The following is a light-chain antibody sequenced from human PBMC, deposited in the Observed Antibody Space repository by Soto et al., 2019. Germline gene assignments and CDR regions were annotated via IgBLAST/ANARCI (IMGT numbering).Light chain of an antibody. Sequence: EIVLPQSPATLSLSPGERDTLSCGASQCVSSSYLAWYQQKPGLAPRLLIYDESSRATGIPDRFSGSASGTDFTLTISRLEPEDFAVYYGQQYGSSPQTFGQGTKVEIK. CDR3: QQYGSSPQT. V-gene: IGKV3D-20*01. J-gene: IGKJ1*01. CDR1: QCVSSSY. CDR2: DES.